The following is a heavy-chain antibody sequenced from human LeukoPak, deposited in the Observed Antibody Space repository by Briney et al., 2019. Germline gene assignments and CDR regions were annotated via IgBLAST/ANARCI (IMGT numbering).Heavy chain of an antibody. CDR1: GYTFTGYY. CDR3: VRDPHADIYGWFLDF. J-gene: IGHJ4*02. V-gene: IGHV1-2*02. CDR2: INPNSGGT. Sequence: GASVKVSCKASGYTFTGYYMRWVRQAPGQGLEWMGWINPNSGGTNYAQKFQGRVTMTRDTSISTAYMELSRLRSDDTAVYYCVRDPHADIYGWFLDFWGQGTLVTASS. D-gene: IGHD2-15*01.